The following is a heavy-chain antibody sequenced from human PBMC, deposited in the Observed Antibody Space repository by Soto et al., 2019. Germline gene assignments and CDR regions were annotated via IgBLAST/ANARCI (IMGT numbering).Heavy chain of an antibody. CDR3: AKDEYYYGSGLDY. V-gene: IGHV3-30*18. D-gene: IGHD3-10*01. J-gene: IGHJ4*02. CDR2: ISYDGSNK. Sequence: QVQLVESGGGVVQPGRSLRLSCAASGFTFSSYGMHWVRQAPGKGLEWVAVISYDGSNKYYADSVKGRFTISRDNSKNTLDRQMNTLRAEDAAVYYCAKDEYYYGSGLDYWGQGTLVTFSS. CDR1: GFTFSSYG.